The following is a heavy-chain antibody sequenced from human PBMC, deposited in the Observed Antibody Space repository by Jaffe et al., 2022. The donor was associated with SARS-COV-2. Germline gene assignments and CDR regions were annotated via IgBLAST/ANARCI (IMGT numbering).Heavy chain of an antibody. CDR2: ISYDGSNK. D-gene: IGHD5-18*01. V-gene: IGHV3-30*18. Sequence: QVQLVESGGGVVQPGRSLRLSCAASGFTFSSYGMHWVRQAPGKGLEWVAVISYDGSNKYYADSVKGRFTISRDNSKNTLYLQMNSLRAEDTAVYYCAKDAIHRGYSYGPYFDYWGQGTLVTVSS. J-gene: IGHJ4*02. CDR1: GFTFSSYG. CDR3: AKDAIHRGYSYGPYFDY.